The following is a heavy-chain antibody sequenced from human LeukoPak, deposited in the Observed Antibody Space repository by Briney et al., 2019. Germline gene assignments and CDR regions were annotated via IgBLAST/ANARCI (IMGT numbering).Heavy chain of an antibody. CDR3: ARAGQWLGQYYFDY. CDR2: ISSSSSYI. Sequence: GGSLRLSCAASGFTFSSYSMNWVRQAPGKGLGWVSSISSSSSYIYYADSVKGRFTISRDNAKNSLYLQMNSLRAEDTAVYYCARAGQWLGQYYFDYWGQGTLVTVSS. V-gene: IGHV3-21*01. D-gene: IGHD6-19*01. CDR1: GFTFSSYS. J-gene: IGHJ4*02.